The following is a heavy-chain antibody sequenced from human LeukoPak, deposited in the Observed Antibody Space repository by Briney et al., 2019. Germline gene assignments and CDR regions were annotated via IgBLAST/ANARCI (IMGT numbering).Heavy chain of an antibody. CDR3: ARPRRNYYYMDV. Sequence: SETLSLTCTVSGGSISSSSYYWGWIRRPPGKGLEWIGSIFYSGSTYYNPSLTSRVTISVDTSKNQFSLKLSSVTAADTAVYYCARPRRNYYYMDVWGKGTTVTVSS. V-gene: IGHV4-39*01. CDR2: IFYSGST. J-gene: IGHJ6*03. CDR1: GGSISSSSYY. D-gene: IGHD1-14*01.